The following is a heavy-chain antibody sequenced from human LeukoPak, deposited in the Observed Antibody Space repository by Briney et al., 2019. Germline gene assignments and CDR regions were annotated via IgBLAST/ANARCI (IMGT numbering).Heavy chain of an antibody. Sequence: GASVKVSCKVSGYTLTELSMHWVRQAPGQGLEWMAWISAYNGNTNYAQKLQGRVTMTTDTSTSTAYMELRSLRSDDTAVYYCARDGSGSYYRNRYFDYWGQGTLVTVSS. CDR1: GYTLTELS. D-gene: IGHD3-10*01. CDR2: ISAYNGNT. CDR3: ARDGSGSYYRNRYFDY. V-gene: IGHV1-18*01. J-gene: IGHJ4*02.